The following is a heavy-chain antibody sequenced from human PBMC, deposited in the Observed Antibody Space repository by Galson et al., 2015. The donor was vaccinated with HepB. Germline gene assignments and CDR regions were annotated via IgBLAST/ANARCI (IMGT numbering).Heavy chain of an antibody. CDR3: ARHRNRYPDY. D-gene: IGHD1-14*01. CDR1: GGSISSFY. J-gene: IGHJ4*02. Sequence: SEPLSLTCTVSGGSISSFYWSWIRQPPGKGLEWIGYIHYSGSTNYNPSLKSRVTLSVDTSKNQFSLKVSSVTAADTAVYSCARHRNRYPDYWGQGTLVTVSS. CDR2: IHYSGST. V-gene: IGHV4-59*01.